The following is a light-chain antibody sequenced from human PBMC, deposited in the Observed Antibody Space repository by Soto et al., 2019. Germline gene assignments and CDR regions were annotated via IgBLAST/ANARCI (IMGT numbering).Light chain of an antibody. CDR1: SSDVGGYNY. V-gene: IGLV2-8*01. J-gene: IGLJ2*01. Sequence: QSALTQPHSASGSPGQSVAISCSGTSSDVGGYNYVSWYQQHPGKAPKLMIYDVNKRPSGVPDRFSGSKSGNTASLTVSGLQAEDEADYYCISYAGSNKPAFGGGTKVTVL. CDR2: DVN. CDR3: ISYAGSNKPA.